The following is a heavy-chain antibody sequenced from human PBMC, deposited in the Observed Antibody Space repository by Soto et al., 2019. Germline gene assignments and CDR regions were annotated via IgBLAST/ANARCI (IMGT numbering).Heavy chain of an antibody. J-gene: IGHJ6*02. CDR1: GYDYVTYA. CDR2: ISTLNGNT. D-gene: IGHD1-1*01. Sequence: QAQLVQSGAEVKKPGASVNVSCKASGYDYVTYAITWVRQRPGQGLEWMGWISTLNGNTNYAQNFQGRVTMTTDTSTRIVHLELRSLRSADTAVYYCARRVQVCLPDYYGMDVGGQGTPVTVSS. V-gene: IGHV1-18*01. CDR3: ARRVQVCLPDYYGMDV.